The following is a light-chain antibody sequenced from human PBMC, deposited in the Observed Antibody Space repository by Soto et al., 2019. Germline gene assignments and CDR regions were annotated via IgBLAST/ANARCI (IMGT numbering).Light chain of an antibody. CDR1: QGISSY. Sequence: DIQLTQSPSFLSASVGDRVTITCRASQGISSYLAWYQQKPGKAPKLLIYAASTLQSGVPSRFSGSGSGTEFTLTISSLQPEDSATYYCQQLNSYSFGPGTKVDIK. J-gene: IGKJ3*01. CDR3: QQLNSYS. CDR2: AAS. V-gene: IGKV1-9*01.